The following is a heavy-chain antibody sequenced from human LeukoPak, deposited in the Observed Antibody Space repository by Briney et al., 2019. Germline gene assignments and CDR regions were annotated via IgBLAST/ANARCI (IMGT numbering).Heavy chain of an antibody. V-gene: IGHV3-43*02. J-gene: IGHJ4*02. Sequence: GGSLRLSCAASGFTFDDYAMHWVRQAPGKGLEGVSLISGDGGSTYYADSVKGRFTISRDDSKNSLYLQMNSLRTEHTALYYCAKDQPPYSGSYPDYWGQGTLVTVSS. CDR1: GFTFDDYA. CDR2: ISGDGGST. D-gene: IGHD1-26*01. CDR3: AKDQPPYSGSYPDY.